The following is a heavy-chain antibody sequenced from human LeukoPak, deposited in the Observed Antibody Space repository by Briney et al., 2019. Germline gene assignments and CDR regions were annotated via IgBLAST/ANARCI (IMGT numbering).Heavy chain of an antibody. D-gene: IGHD3-3*01. CDR3: ARDGDITIFGVVDY. CDR1: GFTFSRYW. V-gene: IGHV3-7*03. CDR2: IKQDGSEK. J-gene: IGHJ4*02. Sequence: PGGSLRLSCAASGFTFSRYWMSWVRQAPGKGLEWVANIKQDGSEKYYVDSVKGRFTISRDNAKNSLYLQMNSLRAEDTAVYHCARDGDITIFGVVDYWGQASLVTVSS.